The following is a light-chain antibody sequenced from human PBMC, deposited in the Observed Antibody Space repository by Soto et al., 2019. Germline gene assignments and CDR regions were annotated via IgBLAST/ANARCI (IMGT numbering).Light chain of an antibody. Sequence: EIVLTQSPATLSVSPGERATLSCRASQSVSSKLAWYQQKPGQAPRVLIYGASTRATGIPARFSGSGSGTEFTLTISSLQTEDFAVYYCHHYYNGPPTWTFGQGTKVEIK. J-gene: IGKJ1*01. V-gene: IGKV3-15*01. CDR3: HHYYNGPPTWT. CDR1: QSVSSK. CDR2: GAS.